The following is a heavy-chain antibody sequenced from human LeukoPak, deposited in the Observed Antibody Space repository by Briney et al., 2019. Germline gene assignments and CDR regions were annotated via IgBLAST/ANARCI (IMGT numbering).Heavy chain of an antibody. CDR2: ISYDGSNK. J-gene: IGHJ4*02. V-gene: IGHV3-30*04. CDR1: GFTFSSYA. D-gene: IGHD2-8*01. Sequence: PGGSLRLSCAASGFTFSSYAMHWVRQAPGKGLEWVAVISYDGSNKYYADSVKGRFTISRDNSKNTLYLQMNSLRAEDTAVYYCANTYCTNGVCYPPAPFDYWGQGTLVTVSS. CDR3: ANTYCTNGVCYPPAPFDY.